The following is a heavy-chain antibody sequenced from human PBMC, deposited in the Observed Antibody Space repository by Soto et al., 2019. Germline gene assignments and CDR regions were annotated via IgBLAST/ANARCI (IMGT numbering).Heavy chain of an antibody. V-gene: IGHV4-59*01. CDR3: ARSYSGTFYGYDT. CDR1: GGSISSYH. D-gene: IGHD1-26*01. J-gene: IGHJ5*02. Sequence: SETLSLTCTVSGGSISSYHWSWIRQSPGKGLEWIGYVFYTGSTKYNPALKRRVTISVDTSKNKFSLKLSSVSAADTGLYYCARSYSGTFYGYDTWGQEILVT. CDR2: VFYTGST.